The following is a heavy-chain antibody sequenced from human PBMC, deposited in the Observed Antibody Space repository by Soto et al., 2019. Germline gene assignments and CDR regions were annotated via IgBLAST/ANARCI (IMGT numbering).Heavy chain of an antibody. CDR3: ARAITGVARKYYFDY. V-gene: IGHV4-31*03. J-gene: IGHJ4*02. Sequence: LSLTCSVSGGSISIGGHYWSWIRQHPGKGLEWIGYIDYRGSAYFTPSLKGRITMSVDTSKNQFSLNVSSVTTADTAVYFCARAITGVARKYYFDYWGQGTLVTVSS. CDR1: GGSISIGGHY. D-gene: IGHD5-12*01. CDR2: IDYRGSA.